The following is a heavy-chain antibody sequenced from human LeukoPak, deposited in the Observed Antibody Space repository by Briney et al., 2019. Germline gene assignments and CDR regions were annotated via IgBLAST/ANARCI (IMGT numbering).Heavy chain of an antibody. CDR3: ARTTEGYCRGRSCYSYYYYMDV. V-gene: IGHV4-59*01. Sequence: KSSETLSLTCTVSGGSISSYYWNWIRQPPGKGLEWMGYIQYNGSTNYNPALKSRVTLSVETSKNQFSLKLSSVTAADTAVYYCARTTEGYCRGRSCYSYYYYMDVWGKGTTVTVSS. D-gene: IGHD2-15*01. CDR1: GGSISSYY. J-gene: IGHJ6*03. CDR2: IQYNGST.